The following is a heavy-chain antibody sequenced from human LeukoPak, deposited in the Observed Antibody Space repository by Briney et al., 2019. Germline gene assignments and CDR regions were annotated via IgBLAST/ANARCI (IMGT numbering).Heavy chain of an antibody. CDR2: INHSGST. CDR1: GGSFSGYY. Sequence: SETLSLTCAVYGGSFSGYYWSWIRQPPGKGLEWIGEINHSGSTNYNPSLKSRVTISVDTSKNQFSLKLSSVTAADTAVYYCARGRDAFDIWGQGTMVTVSS. J-gene: IGHJ3*02. V-gene: IGHV4-34*01. CDR3: ARGRDAFDI.